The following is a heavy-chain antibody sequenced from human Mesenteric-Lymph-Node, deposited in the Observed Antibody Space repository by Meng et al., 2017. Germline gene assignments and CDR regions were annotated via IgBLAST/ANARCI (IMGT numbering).Heavy chain of an antibody. CDR2: IYYSGST. Sequence: VLLKGSAPGVVQPSQTLSLTCTVSGGSISSGEYYWSWSRQPPGKGLEWIGYIYYSGSTYSNASLKSRVTISIDRSKNQFSLKLSSVTAADTAVYYCARDRKHYGERGWFDPWGQGTLVTVSS. CDR1: GGSISSGEYY. CDR3: ARDRKHYGERGWFDP. D-gene: IGHD4-17*01. V-gene: IGHV4-30-4*01. J-gene: IGHJ5*02.